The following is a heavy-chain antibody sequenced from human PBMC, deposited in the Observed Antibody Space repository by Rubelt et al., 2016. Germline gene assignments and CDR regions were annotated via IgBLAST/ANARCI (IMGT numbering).Heavy chain of an antibody. CDR2: IYYRGST. Sequence: QLQLQESGPGLVKPSETLSLTCTVSGGSISSSSYYWGWIRQPPGKGLEWIGSIYYRGSTYYNPSLKSRVTISVDTSKNQFSLKLNAVTAADTAVYFCARGWGSRWYYFDYWGQGILVTVSS. D-gene: IGHD6-13*01. CDR1: GGSISSSSYY. J-gene: IGHJ4*02. CDR3: ARGWGSRWYYFDY. V-gene: IGHV4-39*07.